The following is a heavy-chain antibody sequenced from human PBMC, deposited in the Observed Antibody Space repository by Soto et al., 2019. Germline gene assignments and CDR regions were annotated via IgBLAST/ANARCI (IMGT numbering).Heavy chain of an antibody. CDR3: ARDKDSSGFFDY. CDR2: IYYSGST. J-gene: IGHJ4*02. Sequence: QVQLQESGPGLVKPSQTLSLTCTVSGGSISSGDYYWSWIRQPPGKGLEWIGYIYYSGSTYYNPSLKSRVTISVDTSKHQFSLKLSSVTAADAAVYYCARDKDSSGFFDYWGQGTLVTVSS. CDR1: GGSISSGDYY. D-gene: IGHD6-19*01. V-gene: IGHV4-30-4*01.